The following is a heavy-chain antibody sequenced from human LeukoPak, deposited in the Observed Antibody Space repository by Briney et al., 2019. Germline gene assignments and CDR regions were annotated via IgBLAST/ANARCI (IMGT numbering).Heavy chain of an antibody. CDR3: AREMGGVATTGRKPPEPLDY. CDR1: GYTFTSYG. Sequence: ASVKVSCKASGYTFTSYGISWVRQAPGQGLEWVGWISAYNGNTNYAQRLQGRVTMTKDTSTSTAYMELRSLRSDDTAVYYCAREMGGVATTGRKPPEPLDYWGQGTLVTVSS. V-gene: IGHV1-18*01. J-gene: IGHJ4*02. D-gene: IGHD1-14*01. CDR2: ISAYNGNT.